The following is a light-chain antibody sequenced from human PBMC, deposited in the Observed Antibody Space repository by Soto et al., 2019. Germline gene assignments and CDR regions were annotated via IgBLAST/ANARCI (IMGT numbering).Light chain of an antibody. J-gene: IGKJ3*01. CDR2: DAS. V-gene: IGKV3-11*01. Sequence: EIVMTQSPATLSVSPGERATLSCRASQSVSSKLAWYQQKPGQPPRLLIYDASNRATGIPARFSGSGSGTDFTLTISSLETEDFAVYYCQQRSNWPLVTFGPGTRVDVK. CDR1: QSVSSK. CDR3: QQRSNWPLVT.